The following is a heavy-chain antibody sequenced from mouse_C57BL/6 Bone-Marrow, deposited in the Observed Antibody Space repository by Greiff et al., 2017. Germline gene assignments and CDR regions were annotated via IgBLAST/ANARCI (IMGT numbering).Heavy chain of an antibody. J-gene: IGHJ2*01. CDR2: IDPSDSYT. CDR1: GYTFTSYW. V-gene: IGHV1-69*01. CDR3: RRLGERPYYFDY. D-gene: IGHD1-2*01. Sequence: QVQLQQPGAELVMPGASVKLSCKASGYTFTSYWMHWVKQRPGQGLEWIGEIDPSDSYTNYNQKFKGKSTLTVDKSSSTAYMQLSSLTSEDSAVEYCRRLGERPYYFDYWGQGTTLTVSS.